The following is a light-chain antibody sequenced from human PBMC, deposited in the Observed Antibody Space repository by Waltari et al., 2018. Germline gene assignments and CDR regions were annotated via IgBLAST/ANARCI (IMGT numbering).Light chain of an antibody. Sequence: SYELTQPPSVPVSPGQTASITCSGDKLGDKYACWYQQKPGQSPVLVIYQDSKRPSGIPARFSGSNSGSTATLTIGGTQAMDEADYYCQAWDSSTAVFGTGTKVTVL. J-gene: IGLJ1*01. CDR1: KLGDKY. CDR3: QAWDSSTAV. CDR2: QDS. V-gene: IGLV3-1*01.